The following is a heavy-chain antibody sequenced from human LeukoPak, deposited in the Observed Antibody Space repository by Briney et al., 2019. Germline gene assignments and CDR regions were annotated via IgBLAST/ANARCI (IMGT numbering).Heavy chain of an antibody. J-gene: IGHJ4*02. CDR1: GFTFSGSV. D-gene: IGHD6-19*01. CDR2: ITSKPNNYAT. Sequence: GGSLRLSCAASGFTFSGSVMHWVRQASGKGLEWFGRITSKPNNYATVYAASVKGRFTISSDDSKNTAHQQMNSLRTEDTAVYYCTGGSGSYSPDYWGQGTLVTVSS. CDR3: TGGSGSYSPDY. V-gene: IGHV3-73*01.